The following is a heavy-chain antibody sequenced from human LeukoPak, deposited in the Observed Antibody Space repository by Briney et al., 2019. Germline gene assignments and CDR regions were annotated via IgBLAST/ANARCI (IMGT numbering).Heavy chain of an antibody. CDR2: INHSGYT. CDR1: GVPFSNYY. V-gene: IGHV4-34*01. J-gene: IGHJ4*02. CDR3: TRAVAGHPD. D-gene: IGHD6-19*01. Sequence: PSETLSLICAVSGVPFSNYYWSWVRQSPSQGLEWIGEINHSGYTNYNPSLKSRVTMSIDTSKNQFSLILTSVTAADAGVYYCTRAVAGHPDWGQGTLVTVSS.